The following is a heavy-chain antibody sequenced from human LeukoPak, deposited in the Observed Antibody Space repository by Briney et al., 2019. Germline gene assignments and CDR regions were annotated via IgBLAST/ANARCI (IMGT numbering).Heavy chain of an antibody. Sequence: PGGSLRLSCAASGFTFSSYAMHWVHQAPGKGLEWVAVISYDGSNKYYADSVKGRFTISRDNSKNTLYLQMNSLRAEDTAVYYCARDEGFYGPGSYNTPFDFWGQGTLVTVSS. D-gene: IGHD3-10*01. CDR3: ARDEGFYGPGSYNTPFDF. CDR1: GFTFSSYA. V-gene: IGHV3-30*04. CDR2: ISYDGSNK. J-gene: IGHJ4*02.